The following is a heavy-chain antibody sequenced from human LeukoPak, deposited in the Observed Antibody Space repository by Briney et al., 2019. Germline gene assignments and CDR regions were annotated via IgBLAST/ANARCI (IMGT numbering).Heavy chain of an antibody. J-gene: IGHJ4*02. D-gene: IGHD7-27*01. Sequence: GGSLRLSCAASGFTFSNACMSWVRQAPGKGLEWVGRIKSKTDGGTTDYAAPVKGRFTISRDDSKNTLYLQMNSLKTEDTAVYYCTSFELGTTIPFDYWGQGTLVTVSS. CDR3: TSFELGTTIPFDY. CDR2: IKSKTDGGTT. CDR1: GFTFSNAC. V-gene: IGHV3-15*01.